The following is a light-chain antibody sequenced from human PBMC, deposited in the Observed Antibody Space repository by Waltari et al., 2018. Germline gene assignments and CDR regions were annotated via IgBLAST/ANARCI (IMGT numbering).Light chain of an antibody. CDR2: DVS. CDR3: CSYTSSRTVV. V-gene: IGLV2-14*03. J-gene: IGLJ3*02. CDR1: TIDIGGYHF. Sequence: QSALPQPASVPGSPGQSITISGTGTTIDIGGYHFVSGYQHHPGKAPKVMIDDVSNRPSGISDRFSGSKSCNTASLTISGLQAEDEADYYCCSYTSSRTVVFGGGTKLTVL.